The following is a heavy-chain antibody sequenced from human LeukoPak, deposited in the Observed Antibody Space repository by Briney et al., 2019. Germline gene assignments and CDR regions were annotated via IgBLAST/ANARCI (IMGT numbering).Heavy chain of an antibody. CDR1: GYTFTSYG. V-gene: IGHV1-18*01. D-gene: IGHD3-10*01. J-gene: IGHJ4*02. Sequence: GASVKVSCKASGYTFTSYGISWVRQAPGQGLEWMGWISAYNGNTNYAQKLQGRVTMTTDTSTSTAYMELRSLRSDDTAVYYCARDLMVRGAPIPDYWGQGTLVTVSS. CDR2: ISAYNGNT. CDR3: ARDLMVRGAPIPDY.